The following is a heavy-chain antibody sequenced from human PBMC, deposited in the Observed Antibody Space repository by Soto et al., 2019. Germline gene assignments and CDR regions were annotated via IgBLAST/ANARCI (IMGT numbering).Heavy chain of an antibody. CDR1: GYTFTSYD. D-gene: IGHD2-2*01. CDR2: MNPNSGNT. Sequence: GASVKVSCKASGYTFTSYDINWVRQATGQGLEWVGWMNPNSGNTGYAQKFQGRVTMTRNTSISTAYMELSSLRSEDTAVYYCARAIVVVPAATYYYHYGMDVWGQGTTVTVSS. V-gene: IGHV1-8*01. J-gene: IGHJ6*02. CDR3: ARAIVVVPAATYYYHYGMDV.